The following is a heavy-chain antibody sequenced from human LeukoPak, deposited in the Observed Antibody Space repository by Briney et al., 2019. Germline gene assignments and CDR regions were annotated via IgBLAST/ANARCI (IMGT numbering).Heavy chain of an antibody. CDR2: IIPTFGTA. J-gene: IGHJ5*02. Sequence: SVKVSCKASGGTFSSYAISWVRQAPGQGLEWMGGIIPTFGTANYAQKFQGRVTITADESTSTAYMELSSLRSEDTAVYYCARVVYMVTHPRGFDPWGQGTLVTVSS. CDR1: GGTFSSYA. D-gene: IGHD2-21*02. V-gene: IGHV1-69*01. CDR3: ARVVYMVTHPRGFDP.